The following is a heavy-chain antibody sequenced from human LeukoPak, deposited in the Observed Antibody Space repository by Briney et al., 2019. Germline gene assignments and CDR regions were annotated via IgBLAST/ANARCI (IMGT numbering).Heavy chain of an antibody. V-gene: IGHV4-38-2*02. CDR2: MYHSESP. J-gene: IGHJ4*02. CDR3: ARAREAYSGSYYGRRGEVVDY. D-gene: IGHD1-26*01. CDR1: GYSITSGYH. Sequence: NPSETLSLTCSVSGYSITSGYHRGWVRLSPGKGLEWIGSMYHSESPYYNPSLKSRATLSVDTSKNQFSLKMSSATATDTAVYYCARAREAYSGSYYGRRGEVVDYWGQGTLVTVSS.